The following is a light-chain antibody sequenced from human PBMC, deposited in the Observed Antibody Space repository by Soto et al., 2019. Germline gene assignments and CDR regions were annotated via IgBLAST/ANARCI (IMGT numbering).Light chain of an antibody. Sequence: IQLTQSPSSLSASVGDRVTITCRASQGISSYLAWYQQKPGKAPKLLIYAASTLHSGVPSRFSGSGSGTDFTLTISSLQPEDFATYYCQQLNSYRFTFGPGTKVDIK. CDR1: QGISSY. CDR3: QQLNSYRFT. CDR2: AAS. J-gene: IGKJ3*01. V-gene: IGKV1-9*01.